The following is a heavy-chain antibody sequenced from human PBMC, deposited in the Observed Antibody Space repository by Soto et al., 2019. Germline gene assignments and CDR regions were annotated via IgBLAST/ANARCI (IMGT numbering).Heavy chain of an antibody. D-gene: IGHD5-18*01. CDR1: VGSISNYY. J-gene: IGHJ4*02. Sequence: SETLSLTCIVSVGSISNYYWSWIRQPPWKGLEWIGSIYYSGSTNYNPSLTSRVTISVDTSKTQFSLKLSSVTAADTAVYYCARHRYSYGVYYFDYWGQGTLVTVS. CDR3: ARHRYSYGVYYFDY. CDR2: IYYSGST. V-gene: IGHV4-59*08.